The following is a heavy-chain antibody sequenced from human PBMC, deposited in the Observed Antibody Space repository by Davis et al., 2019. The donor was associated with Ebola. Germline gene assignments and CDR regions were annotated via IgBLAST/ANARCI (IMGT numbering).Heavy chain of an antibody. CDR2: ISSSSGHT. V-gene: IGHV3-11*03. D-gene: IGHD6-25*01. CDR1: GFTFSNYY. J-gene: IGHJ6*02. CDR3: ARAVQGVAATVPYYYYGMDV. Sequence: GESLKISCAASGFTFSNYYMSWIRQAPGKGLEWISYISSSSGHTNYADSVKGRFTISRDNSKNTLNLQMNSLRAEDTAVYHCARAVQGVAATVPYYYYGMDVWGQGTTVTVSS.